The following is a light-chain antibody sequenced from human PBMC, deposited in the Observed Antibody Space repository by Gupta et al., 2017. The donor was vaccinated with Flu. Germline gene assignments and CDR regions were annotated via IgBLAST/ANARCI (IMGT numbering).Light chain of an antibody. CDR3: QQRST. CDR2: DAS. J-gene: IGKJ4*01. CDR1: QSVSSY. Sequence: EIVLTQSPATLSLSPGERATLSCRASQSVSSYLAWYQQKPGQAPRLLIYDASNRATGIPDRFSGSGSGTDFTLTISSLEPEDFAGFYCQQRSTFGGGTKVEIK. V-gene: IGKV3-11*01.